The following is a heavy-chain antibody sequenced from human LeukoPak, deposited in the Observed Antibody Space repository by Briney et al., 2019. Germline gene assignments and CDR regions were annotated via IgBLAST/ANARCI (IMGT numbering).Heavy chain of an antibody. CDR3: ARDVHDYGDYGRHYYYGMDV. J-gene: IGHJ6*02. V-gene: IGHV3-30-3*01. CDR1: GFTFSSYD. CDR2: ISCGGSNK. D-gene: IGHD4-17*01. Sequence: PGGSLRLPCAASGFTFSSYDMHWVRQAPGKGLEWVAVISCGGSNKYYADSVKGRFTISRDNSKNTLYLQMNSLRAEDTAVYYCARDVHDYGDYGRHYYYGMDVWGQGTTVTVSS.